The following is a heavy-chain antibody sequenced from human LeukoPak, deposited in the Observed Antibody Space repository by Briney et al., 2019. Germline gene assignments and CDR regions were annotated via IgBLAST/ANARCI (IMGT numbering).Heavy chain of an antibody. D-gene: IGHD6-19*01. J-gene: IGHJ4*02. CDR2: IIPIFGTA. CDR1: GGTFSSYA. Sequence: SVKVSCKASGGTFSSYAISWVRQAPGQGLEWMGGIIPIFGTANYAQKSQGRVTITADESTSTAYMELSSLRSEDTAVYYCARVTTGYSSGWWSLWGQGTLVTVSS. V-gene: IGHV1-69*13. CDR3: ARVTTGYSSGWWSL.